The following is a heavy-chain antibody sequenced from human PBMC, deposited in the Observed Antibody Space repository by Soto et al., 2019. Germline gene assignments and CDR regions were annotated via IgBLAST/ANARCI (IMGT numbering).Heavy chain of an antibody. D-gene: IGHD4-17*01. V-gene: IGHV2-5*05. CDR2: IYWDDAE. CDR1: GFSLSTSGVG. Sequence: QITLKESGPTLVKPTQTLTLTCTFSGFSLSTSGVGVGWIRQPPEKALEWLAIIYWDDAERYGPSLKSRLAIPKDTSKNQAVLTMTNMDPVDTATFDGANVGDYSDTFDYWGQGTLVTVSS. J-gene: IGHJ4*02. CDR3: ANVGDYSDTFDY.